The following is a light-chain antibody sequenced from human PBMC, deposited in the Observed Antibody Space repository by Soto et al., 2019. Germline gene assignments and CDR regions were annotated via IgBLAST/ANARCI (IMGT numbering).Light chain of an antibody. CDR1: QSVSSN. CDR2: GAS. CDR3: QQYNNWPLT. J-gene: IGKJ4*01. V-gene: IGKV3-15*01. Sequence: EIVMTQSPATLSVSPGERATLSCRASQSVSSNLAWYQQKPGQAPRLLIYGASTRATGIPARFSGSGSGTEFTLTISSLQSEDFAVYYCQQYNNWPLTFGRGTKVGIK.